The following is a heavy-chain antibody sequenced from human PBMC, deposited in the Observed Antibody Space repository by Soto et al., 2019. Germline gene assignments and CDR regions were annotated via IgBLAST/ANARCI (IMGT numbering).Heavy chain of an antibody. CDR2: IFWDDDK. V-gene: IGHV2-5*02. D-gene: IGHD5-12*01. Sequence: QITLKEAGPTLVRPTQTLTLTCSFSGFSLSTRGVAVGWIRQPPGKALEWLALIFWDDDKWYSPSLRSRLTITEDNSKNQVVLTMTNMEPVDTATYYCAHRSRGYAYYFDQWGQGTLVTVSS. CDR1: GFSLSTRGVA. CDR3: AHRSRGYAYYFDQ. J-gene: IGHJ4*02.